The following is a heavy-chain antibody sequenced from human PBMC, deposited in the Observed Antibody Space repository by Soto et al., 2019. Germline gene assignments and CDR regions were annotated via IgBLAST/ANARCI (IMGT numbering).Heavy chain of an antibody. CDR3: ASAARSGSYYFY. CDR1: GGSISSSNW. V-gene: IGHV4-4*02. D-gene: IGHD3-10*01. Sequence: SETLSLTCAVSGGSISSSNWWSWVRQPPGKGLEWIGEIYHSGSTNYNPSLKSRVTISVDKSKNQFSLKLSSVTAADTAVHYCASAARSGSYYFYWGQGTLVTVSS. CDR2: IYHSGST. J-gene: IGHJ4*02.